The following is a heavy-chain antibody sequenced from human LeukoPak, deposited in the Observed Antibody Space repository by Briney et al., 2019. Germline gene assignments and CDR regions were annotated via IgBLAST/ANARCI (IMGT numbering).Heavy chain of an antibody. CDR2: IWYDGSNK. CDR3: ARGPPLTVTTPLAGDYYYGMDV. D-gene: IGHD4-17*01. J-gene: IGHJ6*02. CDR1: GFTFSSYG. Sequence: GRSLRLSCAASGFTFSSYGMHWVRQAPGKGLEWVAVIWYDGSNKYYADSVKGRFTISRDNSKNTLYLQMNSLRAEDTAVYYCARGPPLTVTTPLAGDYYYGMDVWGQGTTVTVSS. V-gene: IGHV3-33*01.